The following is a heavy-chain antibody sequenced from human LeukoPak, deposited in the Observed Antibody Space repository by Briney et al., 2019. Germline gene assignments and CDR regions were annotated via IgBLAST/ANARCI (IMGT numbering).Heavy chain of an antibody. J-gene: IGHJ6*03. CDR3: AKDGLGGFGDYMDV. V-gene: IGHV3-30*02. CDR2: IRYDGSDK. D-gene: IGHD3-10*01. Sequence: GGPLRLSCAASGFTLRSYVMHWVRQAPGKGLEWVAFIRYDGSDKYYADSVKGRFTISRDNSKNTLYLQMNSLRAEDTAIYYCAKDGLGGFGDYMDVWGKGTTVTISS. CDR1: GFTLRSYV.